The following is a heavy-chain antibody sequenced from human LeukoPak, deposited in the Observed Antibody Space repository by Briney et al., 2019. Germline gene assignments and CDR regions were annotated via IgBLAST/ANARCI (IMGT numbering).Heavy chain of an antibody. D-gene: IGHD1-14*01. CDR3: AKLHNLNCDY. Sequence: GGSLRLSCAASGFTFSDYAMSWVRQAPGKGLEWVSTISGSGGSTYYADSVKGRFTISRDSSKNTPYLQMNNQRPEDTAVYYCAKLHNLNCDYWGLGTLVTVSS. CDR2: ISGSGGST. J-gene: IGHJ4*02. CDR1: GFTFSDYA. V-gene: IGHV3-23*01.